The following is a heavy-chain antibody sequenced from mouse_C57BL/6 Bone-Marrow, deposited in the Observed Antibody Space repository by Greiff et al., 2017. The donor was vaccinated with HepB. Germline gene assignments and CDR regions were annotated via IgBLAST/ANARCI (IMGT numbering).Heavy chain of an antibody. CDR3: AITTVVATDY. CDR1: GYSITSGYY. D-gene: IGHD1-1*01. J-gene: IGHJ4*01. V-gene: IGHV3-6*01. CDR2: ISYDGSN. Sequence: ESGPGLVKPSQSLSLTCSVTGYSITSGYYWNWIRQFPGNKLEWMGYISYDGSNNYNPSLKNRNPITRDTSKNQFFLKLNSVTTEDTATYYCAITTVVATDYWGQGTSVTVSS.